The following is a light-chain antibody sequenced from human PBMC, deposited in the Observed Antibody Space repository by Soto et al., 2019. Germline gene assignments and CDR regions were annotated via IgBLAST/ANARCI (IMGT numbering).Light chain of an antibody. CDR2: GAS. CDR3: QQSDSTPPT. J-gene: IGKJ1*01. V-gene: IGKV1-39*01. Sequence: DIQMTQSPSSLSASVGDRVTITCRASQSISSYLNWYQQRPGKAPKLLIYGASNLHSGAPSRFIGSGSGTDFTLTITSLQPEDFATYYCQQSDSTPPTFGQGTKVEIK. CDR1: QSISSY.